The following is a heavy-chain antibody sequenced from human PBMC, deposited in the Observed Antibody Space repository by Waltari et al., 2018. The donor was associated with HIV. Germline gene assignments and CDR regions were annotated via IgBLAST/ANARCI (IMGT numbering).Heavy chain of an antibody. CDR2: MNPNSGNT. V-gene: IGHV1-8*01. J-gene: IGHJ6*02. CDR1: GYTFTSYD. Sequence: QVQLVQSGAEVKKPGASVKVSCTASGYTFTSYDITWVRQATGQGLEWMGWMNPNSGNTGYAQKFQGRVTMTRNTSISTAYMELSSLRSEDTAVYYCARLGYCSSTSCYYYYYYGMDVWGQGTTVTVSS. CDR3: ARLGYCSSTSCYYYYYYGMDV. D-gene: IGHD2-2*01.